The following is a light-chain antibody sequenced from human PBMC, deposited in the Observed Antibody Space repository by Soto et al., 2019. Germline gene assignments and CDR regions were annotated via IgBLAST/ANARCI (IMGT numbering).Light chain of an antibody. J-gene: IGKJ1*01. CDR2: GAS. V-gene: IGKV3-15*01. Sequence: EIVMTQSPATLSVSPGERATLSCRASQSVSSNLAWYQHKPGQAPRLLIYGASTRATGIPARFSGSGSGTEFTLTINSLQSEDFAVYYCQQYDNWPRTFGQGTKVEIK. CDR1: QSVSSN. CDR3: QQYDNWPRT.